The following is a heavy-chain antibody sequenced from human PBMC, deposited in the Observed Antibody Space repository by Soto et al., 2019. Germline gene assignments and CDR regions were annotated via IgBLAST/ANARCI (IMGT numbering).Heavy chain of an antibody. CDR3: ASSPSRYYGSGSLFDY. D-gene: IGHD3-10*01. CDR2: IYTSGST. CDR1: GGSISSYY. J-gene: IGHJ4*02. Sequence: SETLSLTCTVSGGSISSYYWSWIRQPAGKGLEWIGRIYTSGSTNYNPSLKGRVTMSVDTSKNQFSLKLSSVTAADTAVYYCASSPSRYYGSGSLFDYWGQGTLVTVSS. V-gene: IGHV4-4*07.